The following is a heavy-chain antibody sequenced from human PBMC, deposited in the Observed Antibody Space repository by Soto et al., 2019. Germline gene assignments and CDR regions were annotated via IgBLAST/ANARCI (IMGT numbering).Heavy chain of an antibody. CDR2: INPYNGNT. D-gene: IGHD1-26*01. CDR3: SSDPVGGNRFDP. CDR1: GYTFTSYG. Sequence: QVQLVQSGAEVKKPGASVKVSCKASGYTFTSYGISWVRQAPGQGLEWMGWINPYNGNTNYAQKLKGTVNSTTNTATSTADTELRILRSDDTAVYYCSSDPVGGNRFDPWGQGTLVTVSS. V-gene: IGHV1-18*01. J-gene: IGHJ5*02.